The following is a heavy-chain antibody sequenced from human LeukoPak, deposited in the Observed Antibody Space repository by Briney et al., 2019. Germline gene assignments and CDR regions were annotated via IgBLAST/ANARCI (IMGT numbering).Heavy chain of an antibody. Sequence: GGSLRLSCTASGFTFSSYEMIWVRQAPGKGLEWVSYISGGSSIIYYADSVKGRFTISRDNAKNSLHLQMNSLRVEDTAVYYCATYSGPDKWDASDMWGQGTLVTVSS. CDR1: GFTFSSYE. D-gene: IGHD1-26*01. CDR2: ISGGSSII. V-gene: IGHV3-48*03. CDR3: ATYSGPDKWDASDM. J-gene: IGHJ3*02.